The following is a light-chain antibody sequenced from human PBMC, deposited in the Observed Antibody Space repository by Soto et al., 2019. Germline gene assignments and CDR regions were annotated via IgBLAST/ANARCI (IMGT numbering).Light chain of an antibody. CDR1: QSVSSSY. CDR2: GAS. V-gene: IGKV3-20*01. CDR3: QQYGSSPPRYT. Sequence: EIVLTQSPGTMSLSPGERATLSCRASQSVSSSYLAWYQLKPGQAPRLLIYGASSRATGIPDRFSGSGSGTYFSLTIIRLEPEDFAVYYCQQYGSSPPRYTFVQGTPLEIK. J-gene: IGKJ2*01.